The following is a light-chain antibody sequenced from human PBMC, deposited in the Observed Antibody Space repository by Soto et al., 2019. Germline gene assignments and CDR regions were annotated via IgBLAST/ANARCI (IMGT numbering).Light chain of an antibody. CDR2: GTS. V-gene: IGKV3-20*01. CDR1: QSVSSSY. CDR3: QQYSNSPRIT. J-gene: IGKJ5*01. Sequence: EIVLTQSPGTLSLSPGERANLSCRASQSVSSSYLAWYQHRPGQAPRLLIYGTSTRAAGIPDRFSGGGSGTDFTLIISRLEPEDFAVYYCQQYSNSPRITFGQGTRLEIK.